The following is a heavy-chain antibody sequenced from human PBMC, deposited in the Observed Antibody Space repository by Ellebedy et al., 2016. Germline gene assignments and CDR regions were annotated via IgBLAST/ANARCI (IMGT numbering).Heavy chain of an antibody. D-gene: IGHD3/OR15-3a*01. CDR1: GGSISTYY. CDR2: IYTSGST. CDR3: ARRTHYYYGMDV. Sequence: SETLSLXXTVSGGSISTYYWSWIRQPAGKGLEWIGRIYTSGSTNYNPSLKSRVTMSVDTSKNQFSLKLSSVTAADTAVYYCARRTHYYYGMDVWGQGTTVTVSS. J-gene: IGHJ6*02. V-gene: IGHV4-4*07.